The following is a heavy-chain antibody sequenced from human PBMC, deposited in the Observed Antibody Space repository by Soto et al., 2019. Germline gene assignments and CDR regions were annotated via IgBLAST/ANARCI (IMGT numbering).Heavy chain of an antibody. CDR2: ISHSGST. CDR1: GDSISSSNW. Sequence: QVQLQESGPGLVKPSGTLSLTCAVSGDSISSSNWWSWVRQPPGKGLEWIGEISHSGSTYYNPSLKRRVTISVDRSKSQFSLNLTSVTAADTAVYYCARSLKWHDAFDVWGQGTMVTVSS. J-gene: IGHJ3*01. V-gene: IGHV4-4*02. D-gene: IGHD5-12*01. CDR3: ARSLKWHDAFDV.